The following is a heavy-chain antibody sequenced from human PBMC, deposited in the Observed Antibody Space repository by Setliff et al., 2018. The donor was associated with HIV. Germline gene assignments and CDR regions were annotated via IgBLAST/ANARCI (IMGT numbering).Heavy chain of an antibody. Sequence: ASVKVSCKASGYTFTGYYMHWVRQAPGQWLEWMGWINPNSGGTNYAQKFQGRVTMTRDTSISTAYMELSRLRSDDTAVYYCARDLGPGGGSYRMPINWFDPWGQGTLVTVS. CDR2: INPNSGGT. V-gene: IGHV1-2*02. CDR3: ARDLGPGGGSYRMPINWFDP. D-gene: IGHD1-26*01. CDR1: GYTFTGYY. J-gene: IGHJ5*02.